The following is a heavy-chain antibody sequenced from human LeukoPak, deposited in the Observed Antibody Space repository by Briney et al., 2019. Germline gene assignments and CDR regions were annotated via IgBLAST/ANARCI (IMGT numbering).Heavy chain of an antibody. D-gene: IGHD1-26*01. CDR3: ARGGSGSYSAFDI. V-gene: IGHV4-4*07. CDR1: GDSISSYY. Sequence: SETLSLTCTVSGDSISSYYWTWIRQPAGKGLDWIGRISTSGSTNYNPSLKSRVTMSLETSKNQFSLKLSSVTAADTAVYHCARGGSGSYSAFDIWGQGTMVTVSS. CDR2: ISTSGST. J-gene: IGHJ3*02.